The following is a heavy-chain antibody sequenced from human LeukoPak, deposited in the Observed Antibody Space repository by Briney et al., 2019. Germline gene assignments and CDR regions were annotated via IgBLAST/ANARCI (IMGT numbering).Heavy chain of an antibody. D-gene: IGHD2-2*02. Sequence: PSETLSLTCTVSGGSISSSSYYWGWIRQPPGKGLEWIGSIYYSGSTYYNPSLKSRVTISVDTSKNQFSLKLSSVTAADTAVYYCARGAPPHYYCSSTSCYTRGIDYWGQGTLVTVSS. CDR2: IYYSGST. J-gene: IGHJ4*02. CDR1: GGSISSSSYY. CDR3: ARGAPPHYYCSSTSCYTRGIDY. V-gene: IGHV4-39*01.